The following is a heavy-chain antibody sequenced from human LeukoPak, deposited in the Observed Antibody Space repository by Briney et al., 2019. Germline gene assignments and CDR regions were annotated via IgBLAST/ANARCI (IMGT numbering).Heavy chain of an antibody. D-gene: IGHD4-17*01. Sequence: PGRSLRLSCAASGFTLSSFAMHWVRQAPGKGLEWVAVIWYDGSNKYYADSVKGRFTISRDNSKNTLYLQMNSLRAEDTAVYYCARRSRYGDYNYYYYGMDVWGQGTTVTVSS. V-gene: IGHV3-33*08. CDR1: GFTLSSFA. J-gene: IGHJ6*02. CDR3: ARRSRYGDYNYYYYGMDV. CDR2: IWYDGSNK.